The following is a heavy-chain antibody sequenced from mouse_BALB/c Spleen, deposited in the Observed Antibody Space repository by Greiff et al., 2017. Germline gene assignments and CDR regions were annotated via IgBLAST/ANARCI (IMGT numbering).Heavy chain of an antibody. CDR2: IDPANGNT. V-gene: IGHV14-3*02. CDR3: ARDYSVYFDY. J-gene: IGHJ2*01. CDR1: GFNIKDTY. Sequence: EVMLVESGAELVKPGASVKLSCTASGFNIKDTYMHWVKQRPEQGLEWIGRIDPANGNTKYDPKFQGKATITADTSSNTAYLQLSSLTSEDTAVYYCARDYSVYFDYWGQGTTLTVSS. D-gene: IGHD2-13*01.